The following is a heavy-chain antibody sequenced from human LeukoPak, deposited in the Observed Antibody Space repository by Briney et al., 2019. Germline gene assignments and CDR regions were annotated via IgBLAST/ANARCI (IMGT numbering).Heavy chain of an antibody. V-gene: IGHV4-39*07. CDR2: IYYSGST. D-gene: IGHD4-17*01. CDR3: ASYLLTTVTTGSFDY. J-gene: IGHJ4*02. CDR1: GGSISSSSYY. Sequence: SETLSLTCTVSGGSISSSSYYWGWIRQPPGKGLEWIGSIYYSGSTYYNPSLKSRVTISVDTSKNQFSLKLSSVTAADTAVYYCASYLLTTVTTGSFDYWGQGTLVTVSS.